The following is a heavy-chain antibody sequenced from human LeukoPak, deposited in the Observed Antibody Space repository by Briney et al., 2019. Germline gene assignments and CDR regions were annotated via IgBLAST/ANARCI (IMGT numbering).Heavy chain of an antibody. CDR3: AKAYHYGAGSSFDY. CDR1: GFTFTNYA. CDR2: ISARDDNT. D-gene: IGHD3-10*01. J-gene: IGHJ4*02. Sequence: PGGSLRLSCAASGFTFTNYAMSWVPQAPGKGLEWVPAISARDDNTYYAYSVKGRFSISRDNSQNTQYLQMNSLRAEDRAIYYCAKAYHYGAGSSFDYWGQGILVTVSS. V-gene: IGHV3-23*01.